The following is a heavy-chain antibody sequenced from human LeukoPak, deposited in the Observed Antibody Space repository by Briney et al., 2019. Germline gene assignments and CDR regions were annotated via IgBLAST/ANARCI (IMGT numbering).Heavy chain of an antibody. CDR2: IYSGGST. Sequence: PGGSLRLSCAASGFTFSSYGMSWVRQAPGKGLEWVSVIYSGGSTYYADSVKGRFTISRDNSKNTLYLQMNSLRAEDTAVYYCARGPIDYWGQGTLVTVSS. V-gene: IGHV3-66*01. CDR1: GFTFSSYG. J-gene: IGHJ4*02. CDR3: ARGPIDY.